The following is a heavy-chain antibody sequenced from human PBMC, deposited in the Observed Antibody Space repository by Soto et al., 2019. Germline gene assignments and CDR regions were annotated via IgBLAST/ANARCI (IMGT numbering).Heavy chain of an antibody. V-gene: IGHV3-23*01. CDR2: ITGSGFTT. J-gene: IGHJ4*02. CDR3: AYAQIGAAQYGDY. D-gene: IGHD6-13*01. Sequence: EVQLLESGGGLVQPGGSLRLSCAASAFTFSNYAMNWVRQAPGKGLEWVSAITGSGFTTYYADSVKGRFTISRDNSKNTLYMQMTNLRAEDTAVYHGAYAQIGAAQYGDYWGQGTLVTVSS. CDR1: AFTFSNYA.